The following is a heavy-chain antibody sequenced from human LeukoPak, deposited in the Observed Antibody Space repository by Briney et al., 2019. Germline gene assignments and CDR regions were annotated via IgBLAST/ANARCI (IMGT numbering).Heavy chain of an antibody. Sequence: ASVKVSCKASNYTFTNYGISLVRQAPGQGLEWMGWISAYNGNTNYAQKLQGRVTMTTDTSTSTAYMGLRSLRSDDTAVYYCARNWNQGVFDYWGQGTLVTVSS. CDR3: ARNWNQGVFDY. J-gene: IGHJ4*02. V-gene: IGHV1-18*01. D-gene: IGHD1-20*01. CDR2: ISAYNGNT. CDR1: NYTFTNYG.